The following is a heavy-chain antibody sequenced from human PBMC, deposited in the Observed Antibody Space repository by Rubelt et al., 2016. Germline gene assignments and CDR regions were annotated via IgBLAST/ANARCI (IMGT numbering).Heavy chain of an antibody. CDR2: IYWDDAK. Sequence: QITLKESGPTLVKPTQTLTLTCTFSGFSLTTGGVGVGWIRQPPGKALEWLALIYWDDAKRYSPSLKSRRTIRKDTSKNKVVLTMTNLDPVDTATYYCARRCSSATCYNAFDIWGQGTMVTVSS. CDR3: ARRCSSATCYNAFDI. V-gene: IGHV2-5*02. CDR1: GFSLTTGGVG. J-gene: IGHJ3*02. D-gene: IGHD2-2*01.